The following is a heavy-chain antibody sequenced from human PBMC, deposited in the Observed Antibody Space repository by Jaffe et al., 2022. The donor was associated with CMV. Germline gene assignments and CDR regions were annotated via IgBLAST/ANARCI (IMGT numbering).Heavy chain of an antibody. J-gene: IGHJ6*02. CDR1: GDSVSSNSAA. CDR2: TYYRSKWYN. V-gene: IGHV6-1*01. CDR3: ARDSMTTVVRFYYYYYGMDV. Sequence: QVQLQQSGPGLVKPSQTLSLTCAISGDSVSSNSAAWNWIRQSPSRGLEWLGRTYYRSKWYNDYAVSVKSRITINPDTSKNQFSLQLNSVTPEDTAVYYCARDSMTTVVRFYYYYYGMDVWGQGTTVTVSS. D-gene: IGHD4-17*01.